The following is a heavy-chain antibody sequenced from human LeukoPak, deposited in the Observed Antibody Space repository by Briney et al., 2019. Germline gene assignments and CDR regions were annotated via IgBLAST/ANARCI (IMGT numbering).Heavy chain of an antibody. CDR1: GASISNFN. J-gene: IGHJ4*02. CDR2: IYNSGST. CDR3: ARGGNWNYVDY. Sequence: KSSETLSLTCTVSGASISNFNWNWFRQPPGKGLEWIGCIYNSGSTNYNPSLKSRVTISVDTSKNEFSLKLSSVTAADTAVYYCARGGNWNYVDYWGQGTLVTVSS. D-gene: IGHD1-20*01. V-gene: IGHV4-59*12.